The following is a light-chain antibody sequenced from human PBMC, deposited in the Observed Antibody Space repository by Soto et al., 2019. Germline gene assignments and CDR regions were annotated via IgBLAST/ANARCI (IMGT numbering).Light chain of an antibody. CDR2: LEGSGSY. Sequence: QLVLTQSSSASASLGSSVKLTCTLSSGHSSNIIAWHQQQPGKAPRYLMKLEGSGSYNQGSGVPDRFSGSSSGADRYLTISNLQFADEADYYCETWDSNTRVFGGGTKLTVL. CDR1: SGHSSNI. CDR3: ETWDSNTRV. V-gene: IGLV4-60*02. J-gene: IGLJ3*02.